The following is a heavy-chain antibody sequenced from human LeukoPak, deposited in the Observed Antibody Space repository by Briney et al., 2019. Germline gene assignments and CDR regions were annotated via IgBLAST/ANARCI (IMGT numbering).Heavy chain of an antibody. D-gene: IGHD1-26*01. CDR3: ASPSEVGAIDY. V-gene: IGHV3-11*01. CDR2: ISSSGSTI. Sequence: GGSLRLSCAASGFTFSDYYMSWIRQAPGKGLEGVSYISSSGSTIYYADSVKGRFTISRDNAKNSLYLQMNSLRAEDTAVYYCASPSEVGAIDYWGQGTLVTVSS. CDR1: GFTFSDYY. J-gene: IGHJ4*02.